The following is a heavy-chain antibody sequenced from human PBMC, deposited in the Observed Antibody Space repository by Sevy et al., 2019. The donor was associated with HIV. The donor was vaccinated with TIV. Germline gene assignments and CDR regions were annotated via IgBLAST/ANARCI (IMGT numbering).Heavy chain of an antibody. CDR2: IESKTDGGTT. J-gene: IGHJ4*02. V-gene: IGHV3-15*04. Sequence: GGSLRLSCTASGFTFSNAWMTWVRQAPGKGLEWVGRIESKTDGGTTDYPAPVKGRFTISRDGSKNTLYLQMNSLKTEDTAVYFCTTEYPSGPLDYWGQGTLVTVSS. CDR3: TTEYPSGPLDY. CDR1: GFTFSNAW.